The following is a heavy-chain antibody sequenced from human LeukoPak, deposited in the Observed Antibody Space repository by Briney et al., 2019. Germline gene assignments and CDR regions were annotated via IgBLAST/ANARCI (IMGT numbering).Heavy chain of an antibody. CDR2: IYHSGST. CDR3: ARLDYYGSGSYED. V-gene: IGHV4-59*12. J-gene: IGHJ4*02. Sequence: SETLSLTCTVSGDSIRAYQWSWIRQPPGKGLEWIGYIYHSGSTYYNPSLKSRVPISVDRSKNQFSLKLSSVTAADTAVYYCARLDYYGSGSYEDWGQGTLVTVSS. CDR1: GDSIRAYQ. D-gene: IGHD3-10*01.